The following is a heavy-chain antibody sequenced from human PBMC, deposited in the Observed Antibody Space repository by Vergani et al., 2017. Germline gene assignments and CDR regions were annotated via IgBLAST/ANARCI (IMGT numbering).Heavy chain of an antibody. D-gene: IGHD1-26*01. J-gene: IGHJ4*02. CDR3: AKDMRVGATGGLDY. CDR1: GFSFNSYW. CDR2: IKSDGSIT. Sequence: DVHLAESGGGFFQPGGSLRLSCSASGFSFNSYWMHWVRQVPGKGLLWVSRIKSDGSITAYADSVKGRFTISRDNAQNTLYLQMNSLRAEDTALYYCAKDMRVGATGGLDYWGQGTLVTVSS. V-gene: IGHV3-74*03.